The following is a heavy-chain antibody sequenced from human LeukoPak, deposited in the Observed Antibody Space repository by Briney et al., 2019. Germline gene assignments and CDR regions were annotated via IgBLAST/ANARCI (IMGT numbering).Heavy chain of an antibody. CDR2: IWYDGSNK. CDR1: GFSFSSYA. Sequence: GGSLRLSCAASGFSFSSYAMHWVRPAPGKGLEWGAVIWYDGSNKYYADSVKGRFTVSRDNSKNTLDLQMNSLRVEDTAVYYCAKGGGSGSYPNWFDPWGQGTLVTVSS. J-gene: IGHJ5*02. V-gene: IGHV3-33*06. CDR3: AKGGGSGSYPNWFDP. D-gene: IGHD3-10*01.